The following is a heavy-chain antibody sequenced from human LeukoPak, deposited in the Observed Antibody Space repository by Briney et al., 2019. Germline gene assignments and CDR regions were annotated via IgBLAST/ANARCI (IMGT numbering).Heavy chain of an antibody. V-gene: IGHV3-7*01. J-gene: IGHJ4*02. CDR3: ARDLAYSRLDY. CDR2: INPDGNKK. Sequence: PGGSLRLSCAASGFSFSSYAIHWVRQAPGKGLEWVASINPDGNKKYSADSVKGRFTISRDNAENSLYLQMNSLRVEDTAFYYCARDLAYSRLDYWGQGMLVTVSS. D-gene: IGHD5-18*01. CDR1: GFSFSSYA.